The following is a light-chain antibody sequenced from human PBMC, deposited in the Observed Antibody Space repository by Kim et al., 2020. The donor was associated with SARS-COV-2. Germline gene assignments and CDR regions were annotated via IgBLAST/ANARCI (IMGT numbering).Light chain of an antibody. CDR1: PSISND. Sequence: ASVGARITLNYRQSPSISNDLAYYQQKPGKAPKLLLYGAHSLQSGVPSRFSGSASGTDFTLTISSLQPEDFATYYCLQDYSYPFTLGPGTKLEI. CDR3: LQDYSYPFT. J-gene: IGKJ2*01. CDR2: GAH. V-gene: IGKV1-6*02.